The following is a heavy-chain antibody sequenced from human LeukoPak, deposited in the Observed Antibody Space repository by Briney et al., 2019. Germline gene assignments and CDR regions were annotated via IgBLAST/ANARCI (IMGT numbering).Heavy chain of an antibody. Sequence: GGSLRLSCAASGFTFSSYSMNWVRQAPGKGLEWVSSISPSSSYISYADSVKGRFTISRDNAKNSLHLQMNSLRAEDTAVYYCARAPYWGQGTLVTVSS. CDR3: ARAPY. V-gene: IGHV3-21*01. CDR2: ISPSSSYI. CDR1: GFTFSSYS. J-gene: IGHJ4*02.